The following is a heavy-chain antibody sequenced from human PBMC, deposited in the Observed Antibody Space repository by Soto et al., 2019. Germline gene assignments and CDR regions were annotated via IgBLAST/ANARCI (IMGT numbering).Heavy chain of an antibody. CDR1: GFTFSSYA. V-gene: IGHV3-30-3*01. D-gene: IGHD2-15*01. CDR3: ARGTDIVVVVAASY. CDR2: ISYDGSNK. J-gene: IGHJ4*02. Sequence: GSLRLSCAASGFTFSSYAMHWVRQAPGKGLEWVAVISYDGSNKYYADSVKGRFTISRDNSKNTLYLQMNSLRAEDTAVYYCARGTDIVVVVAASYWGQGTLVTVSS.